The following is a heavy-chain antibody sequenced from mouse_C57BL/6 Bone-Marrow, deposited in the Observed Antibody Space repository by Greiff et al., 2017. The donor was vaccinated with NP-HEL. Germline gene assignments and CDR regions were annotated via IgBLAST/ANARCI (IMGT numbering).Heavy chain of an antibody. CDR2: IWGDGST. D-gene: IGHD1-1*01. CDR1: GFSLTSYG. V-gene: IGHV2-3*01. CDR3: AIITTVVPFAY. Sequence: QVQLKESGPGLVAPSQSLSITCTVSGFSLTSYGVSWVRQPPGKGLEWLGVIWGDGSTNYHSALIPRLSISKDNSKSKVFLQLNSLQTDDTATYYCAIITTVVPFAYWGQGTLVTVSA. J-gene: IGHJ3*01.